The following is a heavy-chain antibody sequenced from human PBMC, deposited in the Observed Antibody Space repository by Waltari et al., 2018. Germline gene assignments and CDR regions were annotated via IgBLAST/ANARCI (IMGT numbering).Heavy chain of an antibody. CDR3: ARAVRDYDWFDP. V-gene: IGHV4-38-2*01. Sequence: QVQLQESAPGLVKPSETLSLTCAVSGYSISSGYYWGWLRQPPGKGLEWIGSIYHSGSTYYNPSLKSRVTISVDTSKNQFSLKLSSVTAADTAVYYCARAVRDYDWFDPWGQGTLVTVSS. D-gene: IGHD4-17*01. CDR2: IYHSGST. J-gene: IGHJ5*02. CDR1: GYSISSGYY.